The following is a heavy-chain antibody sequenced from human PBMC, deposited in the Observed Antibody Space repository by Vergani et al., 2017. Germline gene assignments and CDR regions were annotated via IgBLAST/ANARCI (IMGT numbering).Heavy chain of an antibody. V-gene: IGHV3-30*03. D-gene: IGHD2-2*02. CDR2: ISYDGTQK. CDR3: ATKSCATPGCQIGYFRE. CDR1: GFTSSYYG. J-gene: IGHJ1*01. Sequence: LQLVESGGGLVQPGGSLRLSCVVSGFTSSYYGMHWVRQAPGKVLEWVAVISYDGTQKYYADSVKGRFTISRDNSKSTLYLQMNSLRTEDTAVYYCATKSCATPGCQIGYFREWGQGTLVTVSS.